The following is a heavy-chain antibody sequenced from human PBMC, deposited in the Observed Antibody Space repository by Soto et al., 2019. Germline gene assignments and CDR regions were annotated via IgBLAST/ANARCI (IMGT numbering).Heavy chain of an antibody. D-gene: IGHD5-12*01. V-gene: IGHV3-30*03. CDR3: VSDRGYGHASVPYS. J-gene: IGHJ4*02. Sequence: QAHLVESGGGVVQPGRSLRLSCAASGFTFTSYGMHWVRQAPGTRLEWVAVISYDGGLQHYADSVKGRFTISRDNSKNMVLLRMNTLRAEDMAVYYCVSDRGYGHASVPYSWGQGTLVSVSS. CDR2: ISYDGGLQ. CDR1: GFTFTSYG.